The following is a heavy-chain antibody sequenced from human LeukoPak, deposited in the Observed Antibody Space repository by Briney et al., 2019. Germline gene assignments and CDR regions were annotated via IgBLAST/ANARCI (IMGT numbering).Heavy chain of an antibody. V-gene: IGHV4-59*01. J-gene: IGHJ4*02. CDR2: IYYSGST. D-gene: IGHD4-17*01. CDR3: ARIRLRCPECYFDY. CDR1: GGSISSYY. Sequence: SETLSLTCTVSGGSISSYYWSWIRQPPGKGLEWIGYIYYSGSTNYNPSLKSRVTISVDTSKNQFSLKLSSVTAADTAVYYCARIRLRCPECYFDYWGQGTLVTVSS.